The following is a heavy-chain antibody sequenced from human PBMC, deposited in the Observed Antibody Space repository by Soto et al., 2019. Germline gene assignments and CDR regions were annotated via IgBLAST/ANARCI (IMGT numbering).Heavy chain of an antibody. V-gene: IGHV3-9*01. J-gene: IGHJ4*02. Sequence: EVQLVESGGGLVQPGRSLRLSCAASGFTFDDYAMHWVRQAPGKGLEWVSGISWNSGSIGYADSVKGRFTISRDNAKNHLYLQMNSLRAEDTALYYCAKDQSYDSSGPIDYWGQGTLVTVSS. D-gene: IGHD3-22*01. CDR2: ISWNSGSI. CDR1: GFTFDDYA. CDR3: AKDQSYDSSGPIDY.